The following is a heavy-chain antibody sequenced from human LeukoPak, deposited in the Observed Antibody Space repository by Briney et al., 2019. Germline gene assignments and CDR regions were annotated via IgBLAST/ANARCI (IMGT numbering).Heavy chain of an antibody. J-gene: IGHJ4*02. CDR2: IYYSGST. D-gene: IGHD1-26*01. CDR3: ARVSVGARYFDY. CDR1: GGSISSSSYY. Sequence: PSETLSLTCTVSGGSISSSSYYWGWIRQPPGKGLEWIGSIYYSGSTYYNPSLKSRVTISVDTSKNQFSLKLSSVTAADTAVYYCARVSVGARYFDYWGQGTLVTVSS. V-gene: IGHV4-39*07.